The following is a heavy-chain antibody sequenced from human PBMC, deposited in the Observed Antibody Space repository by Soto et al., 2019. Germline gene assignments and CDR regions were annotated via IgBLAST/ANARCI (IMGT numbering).Heavy chain of an antibody. CDR3: ASDLKPSTAVALVVDC. CDR1: GFTFSTYS. Sequence: EVQLVESGGGLVKPGGSLRLSCAASGFTFSTYSMNWVRQAPGKGLEWVSFVSSSSTYIYYADSVKGRFTISRDNAKNSLYMLMNSMSAEDTDVSSCASDLKPSTAVALVVDCWGQGTLVTVSS. D-gene: IGHD4-4*01. CDR2: VSSSSTYI. V-gene: IGHV3-21*01. J-gene: IGHJ4*02.